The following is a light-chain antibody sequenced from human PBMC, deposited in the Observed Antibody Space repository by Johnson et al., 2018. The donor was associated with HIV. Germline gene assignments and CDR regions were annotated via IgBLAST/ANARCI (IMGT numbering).Light chain of an antibody. CDR3: GTWDSSLSTYV. V-gene: IGLV1-51*01. CDR2: DNN. CDR1: SSKIGNKY. Sequence: QSVLTQPPSVSAAPGQKVTISCSGSSSKIGNKYVSWYQLLPGTAPKLLIYDNNQRPSGIPDRFSVSKSGTSATLGITGLQPGDEADYYCGTWDSSLSTYVFGSGTKVTVL. J-gene: IGLJ1*01.